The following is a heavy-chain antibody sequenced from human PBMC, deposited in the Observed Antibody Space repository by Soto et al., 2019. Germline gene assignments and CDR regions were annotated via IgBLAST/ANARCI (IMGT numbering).Heavy chain of an antibody. Sequence: ASVKVSCKASGYTFTSYGISWVRQAPGQGLEWMGWISAYNGNTNYAQKLQGRVTMTTDTSTSTAYMELRSQRSDDTAVDYCARVIPLGARIAAGRFDPWGQGTLVTVSS. V-gene: IGHV1-18*01. J-gene: IGHJ5*02. CDR1: GYTFTSYG. CDR2: ISAYNGNT. D-gene: IGHD6-6*01. CDR3: ARVIPLGARIAAGRFDP.